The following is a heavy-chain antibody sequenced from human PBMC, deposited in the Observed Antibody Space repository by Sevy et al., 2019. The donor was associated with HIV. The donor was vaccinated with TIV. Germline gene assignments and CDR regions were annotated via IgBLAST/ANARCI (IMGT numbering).Heavy chain of an antibody. Sequence: ASVKVSCKTSGYIFTSHSISWVRQAPGQGLEWMGWISGYNGNTIYAPKLQDRITMTTDTSTSTAYMELRSLRSDDTAVYYCARQYYYDMGYGMDVWGQGTTVTVSS. D-gene: IGHD3-22*01. CDR2: ISGYNGNT. V-gene: IGHV1-18*01. J-gene: IGHJ6*02. CDR1: GYIFTSHS. CDR3: ARQYYYDMGYGMDV.